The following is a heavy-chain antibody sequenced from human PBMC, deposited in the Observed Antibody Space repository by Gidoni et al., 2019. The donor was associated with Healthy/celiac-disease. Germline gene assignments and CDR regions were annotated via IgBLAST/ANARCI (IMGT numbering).Heavy chain of an antibody. CDR2: IYYSGST. V-gene: IGHV4-31*01. CDR3: ARVLRDGYNYFDY. CDR1: GGSISSGGYY. J-gene: IGHJ4*02. D-gene: IGHD5-12*01. Sequence: QVQLQESGPGLVKPSQTLSLTCTVSGGSISSGGYYWSWIRQHPGKGLEWIGYIYYSGSTYYNPSLKSLVIISVDTSKNQFSLKLSSVTAADTAVYYCARVLRDGYNYFDYWGQGTLVTVSS.